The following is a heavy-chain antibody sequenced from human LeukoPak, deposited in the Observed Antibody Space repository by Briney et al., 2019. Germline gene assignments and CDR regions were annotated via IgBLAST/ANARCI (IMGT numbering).Heavy chain of an antibody. Sequence: SETLSLTCTVSGGSISSYYWSWIRQPPGKGLEWIGYISYSGSTNYNPTLKSRVTISLDTSKNQFSLNLSSVTAADTAVYYCARTTTSFDDWGQGTLVTVSS. CDR1: GGSISSYY. CDR3: ARTTTSFDD. V-gene: IGHV4-59*01. J-gene: IGHJ4*02. CDR2: ISYSGST. D-gene: IGHD1-26*01.